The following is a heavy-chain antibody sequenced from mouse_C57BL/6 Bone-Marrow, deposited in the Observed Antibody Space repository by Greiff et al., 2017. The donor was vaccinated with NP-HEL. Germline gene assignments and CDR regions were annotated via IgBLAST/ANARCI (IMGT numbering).Heavy chain of an antibody. V-gene: IGHV1-9*01. CDR2: ILPGSGST. D-gene: IGHD2-13*01. CDR3: AREGEPWFAY. J-gene: IGHJ3*01. Sequence: VQLQQSGAELMKPGASVKLSCKATGYTFTGYWIEWVKQRPGHGLEWIGEILPGSGSTNYNEKFKGKATLTADTSSNTAYMQLSSLTTEDAAIYYCAREGEPWFAYWGQGTLVTVSA. CDR1: GYTFTGYW.